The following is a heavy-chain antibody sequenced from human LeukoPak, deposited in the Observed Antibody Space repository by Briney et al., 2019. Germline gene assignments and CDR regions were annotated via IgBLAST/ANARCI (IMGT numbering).Heavy chain of an antibody. J-gene: IGHJ4*02. Sequence: PGGSLRLSCAVSGFTFSSYAMNWVRQAPGKGLVWVSAISGGGVTSTYYADSVKGRFTISRDNSKNTLYLQMNSLRADDTAVYYCAKAGSHSYFDYWGQGTLVTVSS. CDR2: ISGGGVTST. D-gene: IGHD1-26*01. CDR3: AKAGSHSYFDY. CDR1: GFTFSSYA. V-gene: IGHV3-23*01.